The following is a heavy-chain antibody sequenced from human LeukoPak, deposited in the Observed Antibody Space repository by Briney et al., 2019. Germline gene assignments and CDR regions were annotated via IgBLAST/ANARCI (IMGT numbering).Heavy chain of an antibody. V-gene: IGHV3-30-3*01. CDR2: ISYDGSNK. J-gene: IGHJ4*02. CDR3: AREEGWGARRGYFDY. D-gene: IGHD3-16*01. Sequence: GGSLRLSCAASGFTFSSYAMHWVRQAPGKGLEWVAVISYDGSNKYYADSVKGRFTISRDNSKNTLYPQMNSLRAEDTAVYYCAREEGWGARRGYFDYWGQGTLVTVSS. CDR1: GFTFSSYA.